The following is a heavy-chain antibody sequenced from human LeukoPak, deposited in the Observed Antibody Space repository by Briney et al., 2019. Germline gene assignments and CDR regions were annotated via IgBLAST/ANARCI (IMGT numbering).Heavy chain of an antibody. V-gene: IGHV3-11*01. CDR1: GFTFSDYY. CDR3: AKDTSSSWYDPFDY. D-gene: IGHD6-13*01. Sequence: GGSLRLSCAASGFTFSDYYMSWIRQAPGKGLEWVSYISSSGSTIYYADSVKGRFTISRDNAKNSLYLQMNSLRAEDTAVYYCAKDTSSSWYDPFDYWGQGTLVTVSS. J-gene: IGHJ4*02. CDR2: ISSSGSTI.